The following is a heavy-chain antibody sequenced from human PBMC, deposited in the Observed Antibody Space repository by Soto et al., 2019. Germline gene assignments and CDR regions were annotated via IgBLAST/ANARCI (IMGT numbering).Heavy chain of an antibody. CDR2: ISERGITT. D-gene: IGHD2-8*01. CDR3: ARGGVV. V-gene: IGHV3-48*03. J-gene: IGHJ4*02. CDR1: GFNFRNFD. Sequence: PGGSLSLSCVASGFNFRNFDMNWVRQAPGRGLEWISLISERGITTTYADSVRSRFTVSRDNAQSSLYLQMDRLTVEDTGVYYCARGGVVWGRGVLVTVSS.